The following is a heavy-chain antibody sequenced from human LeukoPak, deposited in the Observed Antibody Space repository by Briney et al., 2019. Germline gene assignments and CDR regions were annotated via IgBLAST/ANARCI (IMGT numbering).Heavy chain of an antibody. J-gene: IGHJ4*02. Sequence: PSETLSLTCTVSGDSISSSSYYWGWIRQPPGKGLEWIGSIYYSGSTYYNPSLKSRVTISVDTSKNQFSLKLSSVTAADTAVYYCASRYDYVWGSYPTPFDYWGQGTLVTVSS. CDR3: ASRYDYVWGSYPTPFDY. CDR2: IYYSGST. V-gene: IGHV4-39*07. CDR1: GDSISSSSYY. D-gene: IGHD3-16*02.